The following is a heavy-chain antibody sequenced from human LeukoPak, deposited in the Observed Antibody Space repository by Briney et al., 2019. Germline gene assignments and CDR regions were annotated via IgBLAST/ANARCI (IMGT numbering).Heavy chain of an antibody. Sequence: HGASVKVSCKASGYTFTSYDINWVRQATGQGLEWMGWMNPNSGNTGYAQKFQGRVTMTRNTSISTAYMELSSLRSEDTAVYYCARGLYGSGSYYNWLGYYYYGMDVWGQGTTVTVSS. CDR2: MNPNSGNT. D-gene: IGHD3-10*01. J-gene: IGHJ6*02. CDR3: ARGLYGSGSYYNWLGYYYYGMDV. V-gene: IGHV1-8*01. CDR1: GYTFTSYD.